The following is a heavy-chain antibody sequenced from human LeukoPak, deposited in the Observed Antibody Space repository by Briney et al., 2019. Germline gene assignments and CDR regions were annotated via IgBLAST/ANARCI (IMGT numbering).Heavy chain of an antibody. V-gene: IGHV3-30*18. CDR3: AKGYRDYYYYYGMDV. CDR2: ISYAGSNK. J-gene: IGHJ6*02. Sequence: GGSLRLSCAASGFTFSSYGMHWVRQAPGKGLEWVAVISYAGSNKYYADSVKGRFTISRDNSKNTLYLQMNSLRAEDTAVYYCAKGYRDYYYYYGMDVWGQGTTVTVSS. CDR1: GFTFSSYG. D-gene: IGHD2-2*02.